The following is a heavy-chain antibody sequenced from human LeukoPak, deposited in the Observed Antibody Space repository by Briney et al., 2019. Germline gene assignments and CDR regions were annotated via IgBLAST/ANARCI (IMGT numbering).Heavy chain of an antibody. CDR3: ARATEPGSSTWDWFDP. D-gene: IGHD2-2*01. CDR2: IYYSGST. Sequence: SETLSLTCTVSGGSISSGDYYWSWIRQPPGKGLEWIGYIYYSGSTYYNPSLKSRVTTSIDTSKNQFSLKLSSVTAADTAVYYCARATEPGSSTWDWFDPWGQGTLVTVSS. J-gene: IGHJ5*02. CDR1: GGSISSGDYY. V-gene: IGHV4-30-4*08.